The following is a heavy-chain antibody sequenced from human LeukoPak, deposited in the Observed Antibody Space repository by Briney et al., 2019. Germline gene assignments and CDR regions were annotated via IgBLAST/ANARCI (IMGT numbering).Heavy chain of an antibody. CDR2: MNEDGSER. D-gene: IGHD3-16*01. CDR3: ATYTHWVAGDV. V-gene: IGHV3-7*01. Sequence: GGSLRLSCAASGFTFSKSWMSWVRQAPGKGLEWVANMNEDGSERDYVDSVKGRFTISRDNARKSLYLQMSSLSAEDTAVYYCATYTHWVAGDVWGQGTTVTVSS. CDR1: GFTFSKSW. J-gene: IGHJ6*02.